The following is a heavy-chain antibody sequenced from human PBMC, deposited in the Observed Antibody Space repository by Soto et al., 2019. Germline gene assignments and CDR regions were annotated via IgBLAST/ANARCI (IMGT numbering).Heavy chain of an antibody. Sequence: QVQLQQSGPGLVKPSQTLSLTCAITGDSVSSNSAGWSWVRQSPSRGLEWLGRTYYRSKWYYEYAVSVRGRLTINPDTSKNQYSLQLTSVNPEDTAVYFCARGEQYSGRIFDYWGQGTLVTVSS. J-gene: IGHJ4*01. V-gene: IGHV6-1*01. CDR1: GDSVSSNSAG. CDR2: TYYRSKWYY. D-gene: IGHD1-26*01. CDR3: ARGEQYSGRIFDY.